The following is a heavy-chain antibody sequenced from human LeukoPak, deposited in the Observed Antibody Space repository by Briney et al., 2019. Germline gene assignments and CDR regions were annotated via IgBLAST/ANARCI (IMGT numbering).Heavy chain of an antibody. CDR3: ARESQEKYYFDY. D-gene: IGHD5-24*01. V-gene: IGHV4-59*12. Sequence: SETLSLTCTVSGGSISSYYWSWIRQPPGKGLEWIGYIYYRGSTNYNPSLKSRVTISVDTSKNQFSLKLSSVTAADTAVYYCARESQEKYYFDYWGQGTLVTVSS. CDR2: IYYRGST. CDR1: GGSISSYY. J-gene: IGHJ4*02.